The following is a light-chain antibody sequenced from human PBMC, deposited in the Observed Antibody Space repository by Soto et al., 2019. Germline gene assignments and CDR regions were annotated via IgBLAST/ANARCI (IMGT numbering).Light chain of an antibody. CDR1: QSVSSN. CDR2: GAS. J-gene: IGKJ1*01. CDR3: QQYNNWPQT. V-gene: IGKV3-15*01. Sequence: EIVMTQSPATLSVSPGERATLSCRVSQSVSSNLAWYQQKPGQAPRLLIYGASTRATGIPARFSGSGSGTEFTLTISSLQSEDFAVYYCQQYNNWPQTFGQGTKVKIK.